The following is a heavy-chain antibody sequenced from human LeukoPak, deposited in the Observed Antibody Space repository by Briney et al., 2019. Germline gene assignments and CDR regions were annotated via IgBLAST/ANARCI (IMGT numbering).Heavy chain of an antibody. CDR1: GFTFSSYA. D-gene: IGHD3-22*01. CDR2: ISGSGGST. Sequence: GGSLRLSCAASGFTFSSYAMSWVRQAPGKGLEWVSAISGSGGSTYYADPVKGRFTISRDNSKNTLYLQMNSLRAEDTAVYYCAKRTVVVDYYFDYWGQGTLVTVSS. CDR3: AKRTVVVDYYFDY. J-gene: IGHJ4*02. V-gene: IGHV3-23*01.